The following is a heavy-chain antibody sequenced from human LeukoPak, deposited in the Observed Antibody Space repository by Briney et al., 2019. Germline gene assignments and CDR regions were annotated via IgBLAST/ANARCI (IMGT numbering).Heavy chain of an antibody. CDR3: ARDWKTNSFDY. V-gene: IGHV3-33*01. CDR1: ETTFTTYG. J-gene: IGHJ4*02. Sequence: GGSLTLSCAASETTFTTYGMHWARQAPGKGLEWVAFIYYDGSNIYYADYVKGRFTISRDISKNTLYLQMDSPRAEDTAIYYCARDWKTNSFDYWGQGTLVTVSS. D-gene: IGHD1-1*01. CDR2: IYYDGSNI.